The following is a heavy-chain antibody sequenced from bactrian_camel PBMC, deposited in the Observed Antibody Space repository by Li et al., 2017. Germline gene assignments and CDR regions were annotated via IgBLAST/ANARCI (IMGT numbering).Heavy chain of an antibody. D-gene: IGHD3*01. V-gene: IGHV3S53*01. CDR1: GEPYISYT. CDR3: AAGRPHVAACPVPISDPQAAVDFGD. CDR2: IDYTGKA. J-gene: IGHJ6*01. Sequence: VESGGGSVQSGGSLRLACATSGEPYISYTWSWFRKGTGKRREGVAAIDYTGKATYADSVKGRFATSQDNAKNTVYLQMDDLNVDDTAIYYCAAGRPHVAACPVPISDPQAAVDFGDWGQGTQVTVS.